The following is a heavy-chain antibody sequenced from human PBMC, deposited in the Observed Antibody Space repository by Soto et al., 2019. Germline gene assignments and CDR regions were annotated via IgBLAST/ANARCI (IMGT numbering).Heavy chain of an antibody. CDR2: IWYDGSNK. J-gene: IGHJ6*02. CDR3: ARYVGARGYSYYGLDA. D-gene: IGHD1-26*01. CDR1: GFTFSSYG. V-gene: IGHV3-33*01. Sequence: GGSLRLSCAASGFTFSSYGMHWVRQAPGKGLEWVAVIWYDGSNKYYADSVKGRFTISRDNSKNTLYLQMNSLRAEDTAVYYCARYVGARGYSYYGLDAWGHGTTVSV.